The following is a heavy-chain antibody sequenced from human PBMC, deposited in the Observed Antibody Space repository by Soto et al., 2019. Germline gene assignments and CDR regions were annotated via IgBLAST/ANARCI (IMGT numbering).Heavy chain of an antibody. Sequence: GASVKVSCKASGGTFSSYAISWVRQAPGQGLEWMGGIIPIFGTANYAQKFQGRVTITADESTSTAYMELSSLRSEDTAVYYCARDRYRSSLGSGFDRWGQGTLVTVYS. CDR1: GGTFSSYA. V-gene: IGHV1-69*13. CDR2: IIPIFGTA. J-gene: IGHJ5*02. CDR3: ARDRYRSSLGSGFDR. D-gene: IGHD6-13*01.